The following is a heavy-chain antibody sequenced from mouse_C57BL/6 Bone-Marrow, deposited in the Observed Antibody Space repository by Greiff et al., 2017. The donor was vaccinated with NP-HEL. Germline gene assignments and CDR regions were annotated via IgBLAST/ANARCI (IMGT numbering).Heavy chain of an antibody. Sequence: VQLQQSGAELVMPGASVKLSCKASGYTFTSYWMHWVKQRPGQGLEWIGEIDPSDSYTNYNQKFKGKSTLTVDKSSSTAYMQLSSLTSEDSAVYYCAALAWFAYWGQGTLVTVSA. D-gene: IGHD2-10*02. CDR1: GYTFTSYW. CDR2: IDPSDSYT. CDR3: AALAWFAY. V-gene: IGHV1-69*01. J-gene: IGHJ3*01.